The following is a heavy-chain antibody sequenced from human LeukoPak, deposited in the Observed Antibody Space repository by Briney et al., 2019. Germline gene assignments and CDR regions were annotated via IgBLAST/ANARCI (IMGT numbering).Heavy chain of an antibody. CDR1: GFTFSSYA. J-gene: IGHJ3*02. Sequence: GGSLRLSCAAFGFTFSSYAMSWVRQAPGKGLEWVSAISGSGGSTYYADSVKGRFTISRDNSKNTLYLQMNSLRAEDTAVYYCASRRGYGDVFAFDIWGQGTMVTVSS. CDR2: ISGSGGST. CDR3: ASRRGYGDVFAFDI. D-gene: IGHD4-17*01. V-gene: IGHV3-23*01.